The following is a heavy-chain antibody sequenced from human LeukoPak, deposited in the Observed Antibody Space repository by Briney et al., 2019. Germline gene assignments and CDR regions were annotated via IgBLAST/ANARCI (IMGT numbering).Heavy chain of an antibody. J-gene: IGHJ4*02. CDR2: IYHSGST. CDR3: ARITVVTPPGY. D-gene: IGHD4-23*01. V-gene: IGHV4-38-2*01. CDR1: GYSISSGYY. Sequence: SETLSLTCAVSGYSISSGYYWGWIRQPPGKGLEWIGSIYHSGSTYYNPSLKSRVTISVDTSKNQLYLHLSSVTAADTAVYYSARITVVTPPGYWGQGTLVTVSS.